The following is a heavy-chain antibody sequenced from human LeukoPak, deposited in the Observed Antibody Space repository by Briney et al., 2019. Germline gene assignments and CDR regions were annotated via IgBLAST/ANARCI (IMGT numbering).Heavy chain of an antibody. V-gene: IGHV3-23*01. CDR3: AKDRVGAMLCFDL. CDR2: ISGSGGST. J-gene: IGHJ5*02. CDR1: GFTFSSYG. Sequence: GGSLRLSCAASGFTFSSYGMSWVRQAPGKGLEWVSAISGSGGSTYYGDSERGRFTISRDNSKNTLYLQINSLRAENTAVYFCAKDRVGAMLCFDLWGQGTLVTVSS. D-gene: IGHD1-26*01.